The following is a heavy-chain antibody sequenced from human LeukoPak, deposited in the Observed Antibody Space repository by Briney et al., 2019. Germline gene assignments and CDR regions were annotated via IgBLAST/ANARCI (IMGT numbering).Heavy chain of an antibody. CDR3: AKARIAVAGTNDAFDI. CDR1: GFTFDDYA. CDR2: ISWNSGSI. J-gene: IGHJ3*02. D-gene: IGHD6-19*01. Sequence: PGGSLRLSCAASGFTFDDYAMHWVRQAPGKGLEWVSGISWNSGSIGYADSVKGRFTISRDNAKNSLYLQMNSLRAEDTALYYCAKARIAVAGTNDAFDIWGQGTMVTVSS. V-gene: IGHV3-9*01.